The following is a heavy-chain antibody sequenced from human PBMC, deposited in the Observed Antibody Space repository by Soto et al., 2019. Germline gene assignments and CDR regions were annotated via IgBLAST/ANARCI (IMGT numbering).Heavy chain of an antibody. CDR2: MNPNSGNT. CDR1: GYTFTSYD. J-gene: IGHJ5*02. D-gene: IGHD6-6*01. CDR3: ARSSKIAARRVWFDP. V-gene: IGHV1-8*01. Sequence: QVQLVQSGAEVKKPGASVKVSCKASGYTFTSYDINWVRQATGQGLEWMGWMNPNSGNTGYAQKFQGRVTMTRNTCKSTAYIELSSLRSEDTAVYYCARSSKIAARRVWFDPCGQGTLVTVSS.